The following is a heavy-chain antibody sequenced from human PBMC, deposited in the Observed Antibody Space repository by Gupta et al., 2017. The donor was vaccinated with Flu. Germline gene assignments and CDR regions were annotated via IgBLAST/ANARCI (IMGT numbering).Heavy chain of an antibody. V-gene: IGHV3-30*18. D-gene: IGHD3-10*01. CDR2: LAHDGSNE. Sequence: GLALSSYGMHWASHAPGKGLEWVAVLAHDGSNENYADSVRDRFTISRDNSQNTLYLQMNSLRVEDTAVYYCVKDLGGSGSYYTFESWGQGTLVTVSS. CDR1: GLALSSYG. CDR3: VKDLGGSGSYYTFES. J-gene: IGHJ4*02.